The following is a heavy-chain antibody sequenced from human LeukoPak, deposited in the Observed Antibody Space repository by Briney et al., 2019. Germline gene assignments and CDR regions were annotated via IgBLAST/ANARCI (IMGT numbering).Heavy chain of an antibody. D-gene: IGHD2-15*01. CDR3: ARRYCSGGSCYGAFDI. CDR1: EFTFSSYW. CDR2: INSDGSST. J-gene: IGHJ3*02. V-gene: IGHV3-74*01. Sequence: GGSLRLSCAASEFTFSSYWMHWVRQAPGKGLVWVSRINSDGSSTSYADSVKGRFTIARDNAKNTLYLQMNSLRAEDTAVYYCARRYCSGGSCYGAFDIWGQGTMVTVSS.